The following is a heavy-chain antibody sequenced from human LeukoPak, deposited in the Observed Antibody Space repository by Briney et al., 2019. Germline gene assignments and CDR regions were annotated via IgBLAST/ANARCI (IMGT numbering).Heavy chain of an antibody. D-gene: IGHD6-6*01. CDR2: IYTSGST. CDR3: ARDRSSTRDY. J-gene: IGHJ4*02. CDR1: GGSISSGSYY. V-gene: IGHV4-61*02. Sequence: SETLSLTCTVSGGSISSGSYYWSWIRQPAGKGLEWIGRIYTSGSTNYNPSLKSRVTISVDTSKNQFSLKLSSVTAADTAVYYCARDRSSTRDYWGQGTLVTVSS.